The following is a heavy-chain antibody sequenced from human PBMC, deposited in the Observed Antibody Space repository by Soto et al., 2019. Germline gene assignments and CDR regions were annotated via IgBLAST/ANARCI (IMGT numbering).Heavy chain of an antibody. Sequence: GGSLRLSCAASGFTFSSYSMNWVRQAPGKGLEWVSSISSSSSYIYYADSVKGRFTISRDNAKNSLYLQMNSLRAEDTAVYYCARDAVYGSGSYHWFDPWGQGTLVTVSS. CDR2: ISSSSSYI. J-gene: IGHJ5*02. V-gene: IGHV3-21*01. CDR3: ARDAVYGSGSYHWFDP. D-gene: IGHD3-10*01. CDR1: GFTFSSYS.